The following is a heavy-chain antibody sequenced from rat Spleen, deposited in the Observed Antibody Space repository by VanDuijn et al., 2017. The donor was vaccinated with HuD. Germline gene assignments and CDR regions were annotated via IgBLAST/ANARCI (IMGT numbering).Heavy chain of an antibody. D-gene: IGHD1-9*01. CDR2: IIYDGGST. V-gene: IGHV5-17*01. CDR1: GFTFSDYA. CDR3: VRYSGKYYGYNFLDY. J-gene: IGHJ2*01. Sequence: EVQLVESGGGLVQPGRSLKLSCAASGFTFSDYAMAWVRQAPTKGLEWVATIIYDGGSTYYRDPVKGRFTSSRHTTEGSLNLEMDSLRSEDTATYYCVRYSGKYYGYNFLDYWGQGVMVTVSS.